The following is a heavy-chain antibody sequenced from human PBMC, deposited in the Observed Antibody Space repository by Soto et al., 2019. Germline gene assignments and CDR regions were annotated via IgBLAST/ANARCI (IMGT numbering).Heavy chain of an antibody. J-gene: IGHJ5*02. D-gene: IGHD2-15*01. V-gene: IGHV5-51*01. Sequence: GESLKISCKASGYIFIDYWIGWVRQMPGKGLEWMGIVYPRDSDTRYSPSFQGQVTISADRSTGTAFPQWRSLKASDTALYYCARPPLPGSSIHSNSWGQGTLVTVSS. CDR3: ARPPLPGSSIHSNS. CDR1: GYIFIDYW. CDR2: VYPRDSDT.